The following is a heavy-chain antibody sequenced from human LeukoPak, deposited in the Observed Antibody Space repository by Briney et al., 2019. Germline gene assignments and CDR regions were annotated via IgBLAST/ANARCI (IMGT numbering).Heavy chain of an antibody. CDR1: GFTFSSYA. CDR3: AKVDGDNGSYYMDV. D-gene: IGHD4/OR15-4a*01. CDR2: ISYDGSNK. V-gene: IGHV3-30-3*01. Sequence: PGGSLRLSCAASGFTFSSYAMHWVRQAPGKGLEWVAVISYDGSNKYYADSVKGRFTISRDNSKNTLYLQMNSLRGEDTAVYYCAKVDGDNGSYYMDVWGKGTTVTVSS. J-gene: IGHJ6*03.